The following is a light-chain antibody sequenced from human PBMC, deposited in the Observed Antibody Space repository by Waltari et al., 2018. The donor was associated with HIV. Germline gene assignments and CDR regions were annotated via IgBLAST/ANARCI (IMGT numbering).Light chain of an antibody. Sequence: QSALTQPASVSGSPGQSISISCTGTSSDVGSYNLASWYQQPPGKAPNVMIDEVNKRPSGVSNRFSGSKSGNTASLTISGLQAEDEADYYCCSYAGSGTWVFGTGTKVTVL. J-gene: IGLJ1*01. V-gene: IGLV2-23*02. CDR3: CSYAGSGTWV. CDR1: SSDVGSYNL. CDR2: EVN.